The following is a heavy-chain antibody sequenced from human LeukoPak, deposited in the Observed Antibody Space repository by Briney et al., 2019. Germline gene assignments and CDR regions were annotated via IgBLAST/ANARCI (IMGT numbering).Heavy chain of an antibody. CDR3: ARERGNYGDY. J-gene: IGHJ4*02. CDR1: GFTFSRYS. V-gene: IGHV3-21*01. Sequence: GGSLRLSCAASGFTFSRYSMNWVRQAPGKGLEWDSSISSSSSYIYYADSVKGRFTISRDNAKNSLYLQMNSLRAEDTAVYYCARERGNYGDYWGQGTLVTVSS. CDR2: ISSSSSYI. D-gene: IGHD3-10*01.